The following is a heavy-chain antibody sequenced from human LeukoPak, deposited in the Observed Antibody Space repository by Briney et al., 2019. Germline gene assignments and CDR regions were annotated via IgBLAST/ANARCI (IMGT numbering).Heavy chain of an antibody. D-gene: IGHD3-10*01. CDR2: TKQDGSEK. Sequence: PGGSLRPSCAASGFTFSSYWISWVSQAHRNGLEWVANTKQDGSEKYYVDSVKGRFTISRDNAKNSLYLQMNSLRAEDTAVYYCARANYYGSGSYYDYWGQGTLVTVS. CDR3: ARANYYGSGSYYDY. J-gene: IGHJ4*02. CDR1: GFTFSSYW. V-gene: IGHV3-7*01.